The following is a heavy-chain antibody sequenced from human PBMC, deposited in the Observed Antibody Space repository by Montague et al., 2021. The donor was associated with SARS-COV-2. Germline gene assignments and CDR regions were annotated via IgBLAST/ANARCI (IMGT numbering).Heavy chain of an antibody. V-gene: IGHV4-59*13. CDR1: GGSISSYY. Sequence: ETLSLTCTVSGGSISSYYWSWIRQPPGKGLEWIGYIYYSGSTNYNPSLKGPVTISVDTSKNQFSLKLSSVTAADTAVYYCARGDVEMATIKSGGPFYHFDYWGQGTLVTVSS. D-gene: IGHD5-24*01. CDR3: ARGDVEMATIKSGGPFYHFDY. J-gene: IGHJ4*02. CDR2: IYYSGST.